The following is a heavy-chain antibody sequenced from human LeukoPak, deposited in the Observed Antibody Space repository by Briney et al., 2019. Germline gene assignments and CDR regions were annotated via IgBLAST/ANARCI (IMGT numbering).Heavy chain of an antibody. CDR1: GGSFSGYY. CDR2: INHSGST. CDR3: ARWTGLSDAFDI. D-gene: IGHD3/OR15-3a*01. J-gene: IGHJ3*02. V-gene: IGHV4-34*01. Sequence: PSETLSLTCAVYGGSFSGYYWSWIRQPPGKGLEWIGEINHSGSTNYNPSLKSRVTISVDTSKNQFSLKLSSVTAADTAVYYCARWTGLSDAFDIWGQGTMVTVSS.